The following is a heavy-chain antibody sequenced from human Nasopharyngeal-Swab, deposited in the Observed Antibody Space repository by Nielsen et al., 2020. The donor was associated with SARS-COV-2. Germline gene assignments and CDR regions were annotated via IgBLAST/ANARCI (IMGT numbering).Heavy chain of an antibody. D-gene: IGHD3-10*01. CDR2: TYYRSKCNN. V-gene: IGHV6-1*01. J-gene: IGHJ5*02. CDR1: GDSVSGHSGA. Sequence: SETLSLTCAISGDSVSGHSGAWNWIRQSPSRVLEWLARTYYRSKCNNDYAESVKSRLTVTADTSKNQFPLQLNSVTPEDTAVYYCARDPNYGLGPYGENWFDPWGTGTLVTVSS. CDR3: ARDPNYGLGPYGENWFDP.